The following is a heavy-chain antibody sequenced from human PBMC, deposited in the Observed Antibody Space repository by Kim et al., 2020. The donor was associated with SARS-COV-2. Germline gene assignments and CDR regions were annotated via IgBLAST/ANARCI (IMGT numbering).Heavy chain of an antibody. D-gene: IGHD3-3*01. Sequence: GGSLRLSCAASGFTFSSYWMSWVRQAPGKGLEWVANIKQDGSEKYYVDSVKGRFTISRDNAKNSLYLQMNSLRAEDTAVYYCARPLFGVVIGRSVWFDPWGQGTLVTVSS. V-gene: IGHV3-7*01. J-gene: IGHJ5*02. CDR2: IKQDGSEK. CDR1: GFTFSSYW. CDR3: ARPLFGVVIGRSVWFDP.